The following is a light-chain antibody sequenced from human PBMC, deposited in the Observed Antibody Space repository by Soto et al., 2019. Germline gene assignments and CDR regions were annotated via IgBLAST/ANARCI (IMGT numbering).Light chain of an antibody. Sequence: EIVMMQSPGSLSVSPGERATLSCRASQSLSYNVAWYQQKPGQPPRLLIFGVSTRATGIPDRFSGSGSGTAFTLTINNLQSEDIVVYYCQQFDNWPLTFGGGTKVEIK. CDR3: QQFDNWPLT. V-gene: IGKV3-15*01. CDR2: GVS. CDR1: QSLSYN. J-gene: IGKJ4*01.